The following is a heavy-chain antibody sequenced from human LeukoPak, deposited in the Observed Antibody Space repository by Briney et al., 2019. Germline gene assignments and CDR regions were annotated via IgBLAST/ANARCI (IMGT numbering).Heavy chain of an antibody. J-gene: IGHJ4*02. CDR2: IFYSGST. CDR3: ARVTGYRIEDYFDY. V-gene: IGHV4-39*07. CDR1: SGSISTSNYY. Sequence: ASEALSLTCTVSSGSISTSNYYWGWVRQPPGKALEWIGNIFYSGSTYYSPSLKSRVTISLDTSRNQFSLKLNSVTAADTAVYYCARVTGYRIEDYFDYWGQGTLVTVSS. D-gene: IGHD6-13*01.